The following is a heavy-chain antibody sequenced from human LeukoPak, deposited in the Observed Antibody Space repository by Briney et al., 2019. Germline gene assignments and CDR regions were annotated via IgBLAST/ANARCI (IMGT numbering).Heavy chain of an antibody. J-gene: IGHJ1*01. CDR1: GFTFSDYW. V-gene: IGHV3-7*01. CDR2: IKQDGSEK. CDR3: VRGPYALY. D-gene: IGHD2-2*01. Sequence: GGSLRLSCGASGFTFSDYWVSWVRQARGEGVEWVANIKQDGSEKNYLDSVKGRFTISRDNAKNSLYLQMNSLRAEDTAVYYCVRGPYALYWGQGTLVSVSS.